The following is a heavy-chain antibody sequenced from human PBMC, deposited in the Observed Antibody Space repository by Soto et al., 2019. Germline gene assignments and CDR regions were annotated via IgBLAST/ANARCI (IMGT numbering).Heavy chain of an antibody. CDR3: RRGGPIVVVPAPFDL. CDR1: GYIFTNYY. D-gene: IGHD2-21*02. CDR2: INAGGGYT. J-gene: IGHJ5*02. V-gene: IGHV1-46*01. Sequence: QVQLVQSGAEVKKPGASVKVSCKASGYIFTNYYIHWVRQAPGQGLEWMGTINAGGGYTTYAQKFRGRVRRTRDTSTSKVSMELSSLRSEDTALYYCRRGGPIVVVPAPFDLWGQGTLVTVTS.